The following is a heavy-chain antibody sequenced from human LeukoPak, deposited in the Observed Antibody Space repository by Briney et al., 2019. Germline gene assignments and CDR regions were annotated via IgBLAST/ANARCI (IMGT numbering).Heavy chain of an antibody. CDR3: ARSSGTSPYDTIFGGMDV. V-gene: IGHV5-51*01. J-gene: IGHJ6*02. CDR2: IYPGDSDT. Sequence: GESLQISCKGSGSSFTSYWIGWVRQMPGKGLEWMGIIYPGDSDTRYSPSFQGQVTISADKSISTAYLQWSSLKASDTAMYYCARSSGTSPYDTIFGGMDVWGQGTTVTVSS. D-gene: IGHD3-3*01. CDR1: GSSFTSYW.